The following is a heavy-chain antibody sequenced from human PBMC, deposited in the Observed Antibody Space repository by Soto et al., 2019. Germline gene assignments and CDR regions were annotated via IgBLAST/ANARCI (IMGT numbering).Heavy chain of an antibody. Sequence: EVQLVESGGGLVQPGGSLRLSCAASGFTFSSYWMSWVRQAPGKGLEWVANIKQDGSEKYYVDSVKGRCTISRDNAKNSLYLQMNSLRAEDTAVYYCARETLEYCSGGSCYSGGPFDYWGQGTLVTVSS. CDR3: ARETLEYCSGGSCYSGGPFDY. D-gene: IGHD2-15*01. V-gene: IGHV3-7*03. J-gene: IGHJ4*02. CDR2: IKQDGSEK. CDR1: GFTFSSYW.